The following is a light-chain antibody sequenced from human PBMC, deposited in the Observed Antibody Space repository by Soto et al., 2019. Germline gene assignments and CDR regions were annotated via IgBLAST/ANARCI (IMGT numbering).Light chain of an antibody. J-gene: IGKJ2*01. CDR3: QQCYSIPYT. Sequence: DIVMNQSPDSLAVSLGERATINCKSSQSVLYSSNNKNYLAWYQQKPGQPPKLLIYWASTRESGVPDRFSGSGSGTDFTLTISSLQADDVAVYYCQQCYSIPYTFGQGTKLEIK. CDR2: WAS. CDR1: QSVLYSSNNKNY. V-gene: IGKV4-1*01.